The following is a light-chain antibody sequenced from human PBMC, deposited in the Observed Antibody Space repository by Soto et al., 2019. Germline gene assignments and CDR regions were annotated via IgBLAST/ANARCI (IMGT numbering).Light chain of an antibody. CDR2: EGT. Sequence: QSVLTQPASVSGSPGQSITISCTGTSRDVGSYKLVSWYQQHPGNAPKLIIYEGTKRPSGVSYRFSGSKSGNTASLTISGLQEEDEGDYHCCSFAGSSTYVFGTGTKLTVL. CDR1: SRDVGSYKL. CDR3: CSFAGSSTYV. J-gene: IGLJ1*01. V-gene: IGLV2-23*01.